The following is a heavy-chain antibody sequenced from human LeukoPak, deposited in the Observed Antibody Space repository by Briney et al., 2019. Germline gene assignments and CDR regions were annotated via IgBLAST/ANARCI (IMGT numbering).Heavy chain of an antibody. CDR2: IWDDGSNK. J-gene: IGHJ4*02. CDR3: ARDKDITMVRGVLFDY. D-gene: IGHD3-10*01. Sequence: GRSLRLSCAASGFTFSSYGMHWVRQAPGKGLEWVAVIWDDGSNKYYADSVKGRFTISRDNSKNTLYLQMNSLRAEDTTVYYCARDKDITMVRGVLFDYWGQGTLVTVSS. CDR1: GFTFSSYG. V-gene: IGHV3-33*01.